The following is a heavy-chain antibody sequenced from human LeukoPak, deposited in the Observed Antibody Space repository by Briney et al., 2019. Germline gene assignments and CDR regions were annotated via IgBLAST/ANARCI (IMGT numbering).Heavy chain of an antibody. CDR1: GFTFSSYW. D-gene: IGHD3-22*01. CDR2: ISWNSGSI. CDR3: AKAPSMIAPPDY. J-gene: IGHJ4*02. V-gene: IGHV3-9*01. Sequence: GGSLRLSCAASGFTFSSYWMSWVRQAPGKGLEWVSGISWNSGSIGYADSVKGRFTISRDNAKNSLYLQMNSLRAEDTALYYCAKAPSMIAPPDYWGLGTLVTVSS.